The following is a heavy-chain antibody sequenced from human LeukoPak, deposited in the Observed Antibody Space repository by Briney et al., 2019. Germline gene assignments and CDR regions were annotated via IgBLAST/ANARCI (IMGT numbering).Heavy chain of an antibody. CDR2: ISYDGSNK. CDR1: GFTFSTYA. J-gene: IGHJ4*02. CDR3: ARDGGSRIFDY. Sequence: PGGSLRLSCVASGFTFSTYAIHWVRQAPGKGLEWVAVISYDGSNKYYADSVKGRFTISRDDSKNTLYLQMNSLRAEDTAVYYCARDGGSRIFDYWGQGTLVTVSS. D-gene: IGHD2-15*01. V-gene: IGHV3-30-3*01.